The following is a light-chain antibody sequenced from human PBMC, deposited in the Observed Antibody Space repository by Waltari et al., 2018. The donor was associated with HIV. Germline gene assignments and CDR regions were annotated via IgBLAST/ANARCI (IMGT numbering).Light chain of an antibody. CDR1: DIGSKN. CDR2: LDS. CDR3: QVWDNEML. J-gene: IGLJ3*02. V-gene: IGLV3-9*01. Sequence: SYELTQPLSVSVAPGQTASITCGGNDIGSKNVHWYQVKPGQAPVLVMYLDSNRPAGGPARFSGSNSGNRATLTISRAQAGEEADYLCQVWDNEMLFGGGTKVTIL.